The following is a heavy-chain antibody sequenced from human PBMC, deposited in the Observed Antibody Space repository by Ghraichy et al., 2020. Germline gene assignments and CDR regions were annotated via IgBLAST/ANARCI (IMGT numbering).Heavy chain of an antibody. J-gene: IGHJ4*02. D-gene: IGHD3-9*01. CDR2: MYYSVSP. CDR3: ARHGGRYFVWILDD. V-gene: IGHV4-39*01. CDR1: GGSISSGSYY. Sequence: SQTLSLTCSVSGGSISSGSYYWVWIRQPPGKGLEWIGTMYYSVSPYYTPSLKSLVTMSVDTSKNQFSLRLSSVTVADTAVYYCARHGGRYFVWILDDWGQGTLVTVSS.